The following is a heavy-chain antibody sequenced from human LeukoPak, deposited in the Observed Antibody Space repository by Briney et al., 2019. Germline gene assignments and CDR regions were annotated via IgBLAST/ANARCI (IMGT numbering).Heavy chain of an antibody. D-gene: IGHD3-10*01. CDR1: GGSFSGYY. CDR3: ARGARLWFGELLQPRYYYGMDV. J-gene: IGHJ6*02. V-gene: IGHV4-34*01. CDR2: INHRGST. Sequence: SDTLSLTCAVYGGSFSGYYWSWIRQPPGKGLEWIGGINHRGSTNYNPSLKSRVTISVDTSKNQFSLKLSSVTAADTPVYYCARGARLWFGELLQPRYYYGMDVWGQGTTVTVSS.